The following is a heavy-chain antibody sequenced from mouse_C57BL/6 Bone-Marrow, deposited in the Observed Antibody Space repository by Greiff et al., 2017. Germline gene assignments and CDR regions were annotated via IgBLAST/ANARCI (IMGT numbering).Heavy chain of an antibody. CDR2: IYPRSGNT. J-gene: IGHJ2*01. Sequence: QVQLQQSGAELARPGASVKLSCKASGYTFTSYGISWVKQRPGQGLEWIGEIYPRSGNTYYNEKFKGKATLTADKSSSTAYMELRSLTSEDSAVYFCASGGILYGNYVDYWGQGTTLTVSS. CDR1: GYTFTSYG. CDR3: ASGGILYGNYVDY. V-gene: IGHV1-81*01. D-gene: IGHD2-1*01.